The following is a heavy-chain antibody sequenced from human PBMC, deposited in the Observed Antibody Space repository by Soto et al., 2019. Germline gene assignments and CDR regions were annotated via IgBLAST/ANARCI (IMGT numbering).Heavy chain of an antibody. CDR1: GYTFTSYY. D-gene: IGHD1-1*01. J-gene: IGHJ4*02. CDR2: INPSGGST. V-gene: IGHV1-46*01. Sequence: QVQLVQSGAEVKKPGASVKVSCKASGYTFTSYYMHWVRQAPGQGLEWMGIINPSGGSTSYAQKFQGRVTMTRDTSTSPVYIDLSSLRSEDPAVYYCARDFFGTTGTGDRDYWGQGTLVTVSS. CDR3: ARDFFGTTGTGDRDY.